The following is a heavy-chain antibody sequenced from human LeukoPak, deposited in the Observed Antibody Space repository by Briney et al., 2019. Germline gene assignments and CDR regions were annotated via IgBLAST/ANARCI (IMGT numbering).Heavy chain of an antibody. CDR1: GGSISSGGYS. CDR3: ARVGYDSSGNPPLFDY. J-gene: IGHJ4*02. D-gene: IGHD3-22*01. Sequence: SETLSLTCAVSGGSISSGGYSWSWIRQPPGKGLEWIGYIYHSGSTYYNPSLKSRVTISVDRSKNQFSLKLSSVTAADTAVYYCARVGYDSSGNPPLFDYWGQGTLVTVSS. V-gene: IGHV4-30-2*01. CDR2: IYHSGST.